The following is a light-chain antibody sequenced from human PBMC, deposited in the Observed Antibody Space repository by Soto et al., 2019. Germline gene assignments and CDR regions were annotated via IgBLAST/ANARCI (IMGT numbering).Light chain of an antibody. Sequence: EIVLTQSPATLSLSPGERATLSCRASQSVSSYLAWYQQKPDQAPRLLIYDASNRATGIPAKFSGSGSGTDFTLTISSLEPEDFAVYYCQQRSNWPLTFGLGTKVEIK. CDR2: DAS. V-gene: IGKV3-11*01. J-gene: IGKJ1*01. CDR1: QSVSSY. CDR3: QQRSNWPLT.